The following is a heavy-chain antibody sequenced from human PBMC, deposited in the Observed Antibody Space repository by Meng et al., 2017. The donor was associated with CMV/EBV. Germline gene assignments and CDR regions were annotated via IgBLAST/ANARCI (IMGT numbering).Heavy chain of an antibody. CDR2: IYYSGST. V-gene: IGHV4-39*07. CDR1: GGSISSSSYY. Sequence: QLQLQESGPGLVKPSETLSLTCTASGGSISSSSYYWGWIRQPPGKGLEWIGSIYYSGSTYYNPSLKSRVTISVDTSKNQFSLKLSSVTAADTAVYYCARGGIAAAGLHWGQGTLVTVSS. J-gene: IGHJ4*02. CDR3: ARGGIAAAGLH. D-gene: IGHD6-13*01.